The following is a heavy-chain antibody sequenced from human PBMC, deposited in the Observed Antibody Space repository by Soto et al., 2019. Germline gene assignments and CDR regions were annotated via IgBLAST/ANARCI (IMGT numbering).Heavy chain of an antibody. J-gene: IGHJ4*02. CDR1: GYTFTDYG. D-gene: IGHD5-12*01. Sequence: GASVKVSCKASGYTFTDYGILWLRQAPGQGLEWMGWISIYYGSTDYSQKLQGRVTMTRDISTSTAYMELTSLRSDDTAVYYCAILPSEIYEYDFWGQGTPVTVSS. CDR3: AILPSEIYEYDF. V-gene: IGHV1-18*01. CDR2: ISIYYGST.